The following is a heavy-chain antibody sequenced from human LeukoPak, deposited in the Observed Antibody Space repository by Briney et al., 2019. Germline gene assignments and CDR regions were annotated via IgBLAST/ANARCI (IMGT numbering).Heavy chain of an antibody. Sequence: SETLSLTCTVSGGSISSYYWSWIRQPPGKGLEWIGYIYYSGSTNYNPSLKSRVTISVDTSKNQFSLKLSSVTAADTAVYYCARGGTGVVVPDVWGQGTTVTVSS. CDR3: ARGGTGVVVPDV. J-gene: IGHJ6*02. CDR2: IYYSGST. V-gene: IGHV4-59*01. CDR1: GGSISSYY. D-gene: IGHD2-2*01.